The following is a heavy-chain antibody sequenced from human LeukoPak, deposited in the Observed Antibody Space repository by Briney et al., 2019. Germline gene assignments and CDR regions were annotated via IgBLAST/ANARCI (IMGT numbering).Heavy chain of an antibody. J-gene: IGHJ3*02. CDR2: IGTAGDT. Sequence: GGSLRLSCAASGFTFSSYDMHWVRQATGKGLEWVSAIGTAGDTYYPGPVKGRFTISRENAKNSLYLQMNSLRAGDTAVYYCAREAGGDGYNRAFDIWGQGTMVTVSS. CDR3: AREAGGDGYNRAFDI. D-gene: IGHD5-24*01. V-gene: IGHV3-13*04. CDR1: GFTFSSYD.